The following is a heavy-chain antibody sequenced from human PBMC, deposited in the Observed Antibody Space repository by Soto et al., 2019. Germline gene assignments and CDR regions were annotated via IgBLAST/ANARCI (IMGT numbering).Heavy chain of an antibody. CDR3: ARDKADKDCNSTSCFSPLDC. CDR2: IGIDTITK. J-gene: IGHJ4*02. CDR1: GFTFSAHT. V-gene: IGHV3-48*02. Sequence: PGGSLRLSCAASGFTFSAHTMVWVRQAPGKGLEWVSYIGIDTITKHYADSVKGRFTISRDNAKNSLYLQMDSRRDEDTAVYYCARDKADKDCNSTSCFSPLDCWGQGTLVTVSS. D-gene: IGHD2-2*01.